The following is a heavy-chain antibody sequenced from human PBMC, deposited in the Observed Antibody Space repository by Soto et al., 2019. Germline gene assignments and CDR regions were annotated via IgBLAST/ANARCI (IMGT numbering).Heavy chain of an antibody. V-gene: IGHV4-59*01. D-gene: IGHD5-12*01. CDR3: VREAYIGYGHAIDH. CDR1: GVTISTYY. Sequence: ETLSLTCAVSGVTISTYYWSWIRQPPGKGLECIGYNYHSGTTNYNPSLKSRVTISVDTSKNQFSLRLTSVTAADTAIYYCVREAYIGYGHAIDHWGQGTLVTVSS. CDR2: NYHSGTT. J-gene: IGHJ4*02.